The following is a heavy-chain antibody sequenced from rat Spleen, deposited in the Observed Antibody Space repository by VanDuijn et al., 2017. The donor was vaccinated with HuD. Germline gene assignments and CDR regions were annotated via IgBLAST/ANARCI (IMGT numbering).Heavy chain of an antibody. CDR2: INTSGNLT. CDR1: GFSFSNYY. CDR3: TTGEGGGIEY. D-gene: IGHD1-11*01. Sequence: EVQLVESGGGLVQPGRSLKLSCAASGFSFSNYYMAWVRQATAKGLEWYTYINTSGNLTYCRDSGKGRITISRDNQKSTLYLQMDSLRSDDTATYYCTTGEGGGIEYWGQGVMVTVSS. J-gene: IGHJ2*01. V-gene: IGHV5-27*01.